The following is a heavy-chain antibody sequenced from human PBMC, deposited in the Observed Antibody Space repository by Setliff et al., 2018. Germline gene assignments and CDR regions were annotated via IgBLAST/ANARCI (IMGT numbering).Heavy chain of an antibody. CDR1: GYTLTTYA. V-gene: IGHV7-4-1*02. CDR2: INTNTGNP. J-gene: IGHJ6*03. CDR3: ARASRFGTIKYRGDYYMDV. Sequence: ASVKVSCKASGYTLTTYAISWMRQAPGQGLEWMGWINTNTGNPSYAQGFTGRFVFSLDTSVSTAYLQISSLKAEDTALYYCARASRFGTIKYRGDYYMDVWGKGTLVTVS. D-gene: IGHD3-10*01.